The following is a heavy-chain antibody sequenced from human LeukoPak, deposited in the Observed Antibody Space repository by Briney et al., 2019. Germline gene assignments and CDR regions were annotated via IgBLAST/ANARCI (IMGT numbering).Heavy chain of an antibody. D-gene: IGHD6-19*01. CDR1: GFTVSSNY. CDR2: IYTCCST. V-gene: IGHV3-66*03. CDR3: AKNGYTSGWYVDY. J-gene: IGHJ4*02. Sequence: GGSLRLSCAASGFTVSSNYVSWVRQAPGKGLEWVSVIYTCCSTYYADSVKGRFTISRDTSKNTLFLQMNGLRTEDTAVYYCAKNGYTSGWYVDYWGQGTLVTVSS.